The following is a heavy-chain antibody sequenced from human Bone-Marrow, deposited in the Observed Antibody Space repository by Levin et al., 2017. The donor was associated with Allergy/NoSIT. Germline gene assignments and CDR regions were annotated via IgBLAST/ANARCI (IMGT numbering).Heavy chain of an antibody. CDR3: ARIKSGAGAVFDY. CDR2: IYHSGST. V-gene: IGHV4-4*02. D-gene: IGHD6-19*01. Sequence: GSLRLSCAVSGGSISSYWWSWVRQPPGKGLEWIGEIYHSGSTNYNPSLKSRVTISVDKSKNQLSLNLTSVTAADTAVYYCARIKSGAGAVFDYWGQGTLVTVSS. CDR1: GGSISSYW. J-gene: IGHJ4*02.